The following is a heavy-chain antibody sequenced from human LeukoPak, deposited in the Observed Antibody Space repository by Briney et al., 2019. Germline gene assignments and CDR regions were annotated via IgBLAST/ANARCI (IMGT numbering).Heavy chain of an antibody. CDR3: ARLISGNSPSTLRYYYYMDV. J-gene: IGHJ6*03. CDR1: GGSISSSSYY. V-gene: IGHV4-39*07. Sequence: SETLSLTCTVSGGSISSSSYYWGWIRQPPGKGLEWIGSIYYSGSTYYNPSLKSRVTISVDTSKNQFSLKLSSVTAADTAVYYCARLISGNSPSTLRYYYYMDVWGKGTTVTISS. D-gene: IGHD4-23*01. CDR2: IYYSGST.